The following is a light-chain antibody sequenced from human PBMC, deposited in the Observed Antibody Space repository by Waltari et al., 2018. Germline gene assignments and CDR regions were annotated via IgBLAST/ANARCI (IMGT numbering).Light chain of an antibody. CDR2: AAS. Sequence: DIQMTQFPSSVSASVGDRVTITCRASQDISRWLAWYQQNPGKAPKFLIYAASNLQSGVPSRFSGTGSGTDFTLTISSLQPEDFATYYCQQANSFPLTFGGGTKVEIK. V-gene: IGKV1-12*01. CDR3: QQANSFPLT. J-gene: IGKJ4*01. CDR1: QDISRW.